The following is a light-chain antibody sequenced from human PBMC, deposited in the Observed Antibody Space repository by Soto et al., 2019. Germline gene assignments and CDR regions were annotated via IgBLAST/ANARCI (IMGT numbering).Light chain of an antibody. CDR2: DAF. V-gene: IGKV3-20*01. CDR3: QQYGGSPRT. Sequence: EIVLTQSPGTLSLSPGESATLSCMASRSLDSGQLAWYQQKVGRAPRLLIHDAFIRATGIPDRFSGSGSGTDFTLTIARLEPEDFAVYYCQQYGGSPRTFGQGTKVDIK. J-gene: IGKJ1*01. CDR1: RSLDSGQ.